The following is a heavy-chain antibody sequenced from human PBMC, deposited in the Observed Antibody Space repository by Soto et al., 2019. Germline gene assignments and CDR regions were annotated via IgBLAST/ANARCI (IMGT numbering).Heavy chain of an antibody. J-gene: IGHJ1*01. CDR1: GFTFDDYA. CDR3: ARGPRYSSGWYPAEYFQH. CDR2: ISWNSGSI. V-gene: IGHV3-9*01. Sequence: GGSLRLSCAASGFTFDDYAMHWVRQAPGKGLEWVSGISWNSGSIGYADSVKGRFTISRDNAKNSLYLQMNSLRAEDTAVYYCARGPRYSSGWYPAEYFQHWGQGTLVTVSS. D-gene: IGHD6-19*01.